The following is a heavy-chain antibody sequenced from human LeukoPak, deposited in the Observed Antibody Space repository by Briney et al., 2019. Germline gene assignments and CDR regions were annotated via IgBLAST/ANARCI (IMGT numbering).Heavy chain of an antibody. CDR3: ARGPSGWYYFDY. CDR2: ISYDGSNK. J-gene: IGHJ4*02. D-gene: IGHD6-19*01. Sequence: GESLRLSCAASGFTFSSYAMHWVRQAPGKGLEWVAVISYDGSNKYYADSVKGRFTISRDNSKNTLYLQMNSLRAEDTAVYYCARGPSGWYYFDYWGQGTLVTVSS. CDR1: GFTFSSYA. V-gene: IGHV3-30-3*01.